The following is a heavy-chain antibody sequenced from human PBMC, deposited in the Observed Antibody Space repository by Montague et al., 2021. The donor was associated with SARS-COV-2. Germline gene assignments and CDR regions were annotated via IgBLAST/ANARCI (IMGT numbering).Heavy chain of an antibody. CDR2: IYHSGST. V-gene: IGHV4-4*02. CDR1: GGSISSSNW. Sequence: SETLSLTCAVSGGSISSSNWWSWVRQPPGKGLEWIGEIYHSGSTNFNPSLKSRVTISVDKSKNQFSLKLSSVTPADTAVYYCARRPLGYYYYGMDVWGQGTTVTVSS. CDR3: ARRPLGYYYYGMDV. J-gene: IGHJ6*02.